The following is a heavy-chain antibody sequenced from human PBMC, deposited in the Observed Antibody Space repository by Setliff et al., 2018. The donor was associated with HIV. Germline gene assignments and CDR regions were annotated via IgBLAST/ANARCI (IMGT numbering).Heavy chain of an antibody. CDR1: GYPFTSCF. J-gene: IGHJ4*02. CDR3: VKEYHTTATDTRVANYFDY. Sequence: ASVKVSCKASGYPFTSCFMHWVRQAPGQGLEYMGIINPSDGTTDYTQKFQDRVTMTSDTSTSTVYMELRSLRSEDTAIYYCVKEYHTTATDTRVANYFDYWGQGTLVTAPQ. V-gene: IGHV1-46*01. CDR2: INPSDGTT. D-gene: IGHD6-13*01.